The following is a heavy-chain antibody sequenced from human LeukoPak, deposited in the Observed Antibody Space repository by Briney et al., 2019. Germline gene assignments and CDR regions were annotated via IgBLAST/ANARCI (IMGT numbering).Heavy chain of an antibody. CDR1: GFTFSSYE. Sequence: GGSLRLSCAASGFTFSSYEMNWVRQTPGKGLEWVSYISSSGSNRYYADSVRGRFTISRDNSKNTLYLQMNSLRAEDTAVYYCAKLSAQWLVRDYFGYWGQGTLVTVSS. CDR2: ISSSGSNR. CDR3: AKLSAQWLVRDYFGY. D-gene: IGHD6-19*01. J-gene: IGHJ4*02. V-gene: IGHV3-48*03.